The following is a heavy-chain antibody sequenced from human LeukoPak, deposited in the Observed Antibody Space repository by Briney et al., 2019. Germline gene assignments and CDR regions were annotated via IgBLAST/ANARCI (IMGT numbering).Heavy chain of an antibody. J-gene: IGHJ4*02. CDR2: IYSSGST. CDR1: GGSISSYC. Sequence: TSETLSLTCTVSGGSISSYCWSWIRQPAGKGLEWIGRIYSSGSTNYNPSLKSRVTMSVDTSKNQFSLKLSSVTAADTAVYYCARDRGYCRGGSCYLDYWGQGTLVTVSS. D-gene: IGHD2-15*01. V-gene: IGHV4-4*07. CDR3: ARDRGYCRGGSCYLDY.